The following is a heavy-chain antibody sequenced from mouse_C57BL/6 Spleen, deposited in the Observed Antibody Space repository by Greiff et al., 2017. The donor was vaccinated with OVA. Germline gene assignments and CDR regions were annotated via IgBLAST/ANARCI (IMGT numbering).Heavy chain of an antibody. CDR3: TRSRWLLLYFDY. V-gene: IGHV1-15*01. J-gene: IGHJ2*01. CDR1: GYTFTDYE. Sequence: QVQLQQSGAELVRPGASVTLSCKASGYTFTDYEMHWVKQTPVHGLEWIGAIDPETGGTAYNQKFKGKAILTADKSSSTAYMELRSLTSEDSAVYYCTRSRWLLLYFDYWGQGTTLTVSS. D-gene: IGHD2-3*01. CDR2: IDPETGGT.